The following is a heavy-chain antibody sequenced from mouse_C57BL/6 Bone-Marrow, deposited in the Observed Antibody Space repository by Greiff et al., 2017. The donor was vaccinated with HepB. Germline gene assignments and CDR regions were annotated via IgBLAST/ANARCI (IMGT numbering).Heavy chain of an antibody. CDR1: EYEFPSHD. D-gene: IGHD2-3*01. V-gene: IGHV5-2*03. J-gene: IGHJ1*03. Sequence: EVKLVESGGGLVQPGESLKLSCESNEYEFPSHDMSWVRKTPEKRLELVAAITSDGGSTYYPDTMERRFIISRDNTKKTLYLQMSSLRSEATALYYGARVYDGYWYFDVWGTGTTVTVTA. CDR3: ARVYDGYWYFDV. CDR2: ITSDGGST.